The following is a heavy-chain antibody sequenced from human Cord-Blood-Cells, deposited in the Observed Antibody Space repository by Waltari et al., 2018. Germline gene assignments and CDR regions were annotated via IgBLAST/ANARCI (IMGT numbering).Heavy chain of an antibody. CDR3: ARCYDILTGYYNNWFDP. Sequence: AGLLKPSETLSLTCAVYGGYFSGYYWSWIRPPPGKGLEWIGEINHSGSTNYNPSLKSRVTISVDTSKNQFSLKLSPVTAADTAVYYCARCYDILTGYYNNWFDPWGQGTLVTVSS. CDR1: GGYFSGYY. V-gene: IGHV4-34*01. J-gene: IGHJ5*02. D-gene: IGHD3-9*01. CDR2: INHSGST.